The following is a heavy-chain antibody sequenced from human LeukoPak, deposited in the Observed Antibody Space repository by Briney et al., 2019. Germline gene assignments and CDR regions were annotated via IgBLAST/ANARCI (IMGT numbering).Heavy chain of an antibody. D-gene: IGHD1-1*01. CDR1: GGSISHYY. CDR3: ARGLEVGADRALDY. CDR2: IHSSGST. V-gene: IGHV4-4*07. Sequence: PSETLSLTCTVSGGSISHYYWSWIRQPAGKGLEWIGRIHSSGSTDYNPSLKSRVTMSVDTSKNQFSAKVNSVTAADTAVYYCARGLEVGADRALDYWGQGTLVTVSS. J-gene: IGHJ4*02.